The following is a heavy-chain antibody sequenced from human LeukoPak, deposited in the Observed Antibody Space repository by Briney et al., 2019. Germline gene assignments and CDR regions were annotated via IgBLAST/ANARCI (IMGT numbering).Heavy chain of an antibody. J-gene: IGHJ4*02. V-gene: IGHV4-34*01. CDR2: INHSGST. D-gene: IGHD3-16*02. CDR1: GGSFSGYY. CDR3: ARGRSMITFGGVIVTAYFDY. Sequence: EASETLSLTCAVYGGSFSGYYWSWIRQPPGKGLEWIREINHSGSTNYNPSLKSRVTISVDTSKNQFSLKLSSVTAADTAVYYCARGRSMITFGGVIVTAYFDYWGQGTLVTVSS.